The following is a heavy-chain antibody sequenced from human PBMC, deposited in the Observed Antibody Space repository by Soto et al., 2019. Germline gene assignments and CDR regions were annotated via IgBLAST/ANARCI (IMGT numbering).Heavy chain of an antibody. J-gene: IGHJ4*02. CDR3: ARDAYYYDSSGYSAGFGY. CDR1: GFTFSSYG. D-gene: IGHD3-22*01. V-gene: IGHV3-30*03. Sequence: GGSLRLSCAASGFTFSSYGMHWVRQAPGKGLEWVAVISYDGSNKYYADSVKGRFTISRDNSKNTLYLQMNSLRAEDTAVYYWARDAYYYDSSGYSAGFGYWGQGTLVTVSS. CDR2: ISYDGSNK.